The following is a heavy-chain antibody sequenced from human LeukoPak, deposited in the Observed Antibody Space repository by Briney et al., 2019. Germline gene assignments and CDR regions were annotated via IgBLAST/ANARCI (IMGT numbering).Heavy chain of an antibody. D-gene: IGHD2-2*01. J-gene: IGHJ6*02. Sequence: HPGGSLRLSCAASGFTFSSYAMSWVRQAPGKGLEWVSPISGSGGSTYYADSVKGRFTISRDNSKNTLYLQMNSLRAEDTAVYYCAKSIARTYCSSTSCLFSGMDVWGQGTTVTVSS. CDR3: AKSIARTYCSSTSCLFSGMDV. CDR1: GFTFSSYA. V-gene: IGHV3-23*01. CDR2: ISGSGGST.